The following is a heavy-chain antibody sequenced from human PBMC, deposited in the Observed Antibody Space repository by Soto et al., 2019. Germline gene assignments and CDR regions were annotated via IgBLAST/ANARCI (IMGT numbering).Heavy chain of an antibody. Sequence: GGSLRLSCAASGFTFIDSPMNWVRQAPGKGLEWLSNVRRTSGGTSYADSVKGRFIISRDNAKNSVYLQMNSLRDDDTAVYYCARDSLFGFDIWGQGAMVTVSS. CDR2: VRRTSGGT. CDR3: ARDSLFGFDI. V-gene: IGHV3-48*02. D-gene: IGHD3-3*01. CDR1: GFTFIDSP. J-gene: IGHJ3*02.